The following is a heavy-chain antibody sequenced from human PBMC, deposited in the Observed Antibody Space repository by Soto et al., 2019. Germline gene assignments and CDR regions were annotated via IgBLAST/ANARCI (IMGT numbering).Heavy chain of an antibody. V-gene: IGHV3-7*04. CDR3: GRGGGNFDQ. Sequence: EVQLVESGGGLVQPGGSLRLTCATSGFTLSGYWMSWVRQAPGKGLEWVGAVKQDGSDSYHVDSVKGRFIISRDNAKNSLYLKKNRLREADTAVFYWGRGGGNFDQWGQGTLVTVSS. D-gene: IGHD3-16*01. J-gene: IGHJ4*02. CDR2: VKQDGSDS. CDR1: GFTLSGYW.